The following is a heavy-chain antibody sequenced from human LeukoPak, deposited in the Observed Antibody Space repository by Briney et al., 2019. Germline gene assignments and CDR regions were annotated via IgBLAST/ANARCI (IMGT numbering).Heavy chain of an antibody. V-gene: IGHV1-58*01. CDR2: IVVGSGNT. Sequence: SVKVSCKASGFTFTSSAVQWVRQARGQRLEWIGWIVVGSGNTNYAQKFQERVTITRDMSTSTAYMELSSLRSEDTAVYYCAKGDFWSGYLVGGPLFDYWGQGTLVTVSS. CDR1: GFTFTSSA. D-gene: IGHD3-3*01. CDR3: AKGDFWSGYLVGGPLFDY. J-gene: IGHJ4*02.